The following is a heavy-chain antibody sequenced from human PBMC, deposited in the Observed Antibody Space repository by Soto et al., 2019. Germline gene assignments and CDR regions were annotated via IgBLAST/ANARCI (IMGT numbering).Heavy chain of an antibody. CDR2: IYYSGST. J-gene: IGHJ3*02. CDR1: GGSISSSSYY. CDR3: ARRKRYYYDSSGYYYENAFDI. V-gene: IGHV4-39*01. Sequence: SETLSLTCTVSGGSISSSSYYWGWIRQPPGKGLEWIGSIYYSGSTYYNPSLKSRVTISVDTSKNQFSLKLSSVTAADTAVYYCARRKRYYYDSSGYYYENAFDIWGQGTMVTVSS. D-gene: IGHD3-22*01.